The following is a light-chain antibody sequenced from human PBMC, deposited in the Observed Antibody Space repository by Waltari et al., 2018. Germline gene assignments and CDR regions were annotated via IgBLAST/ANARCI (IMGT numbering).Light chain of an antibody. Sequence: QSALTQPRQVSGSPGQSVTISCAGTGSDVGDFNSVSWYQEHPGKAPKLVIFDVTKRPSGVPYRFSGSKSGTSASLTVSGLQAEDEADYYCCSYAGIWVFGGGTKLTVL. CDR3: CSYAGIWV. J-gene: IGLJ3*02. CDR2: DVT. V-gene: IGLV2-11*01. CDR1: GSDVGDFNS.